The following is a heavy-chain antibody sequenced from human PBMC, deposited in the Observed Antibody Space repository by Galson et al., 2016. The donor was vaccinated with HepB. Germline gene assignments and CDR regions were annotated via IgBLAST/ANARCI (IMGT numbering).Heavy chain of an antibody. CDR2: IKQGGSEK. CDR1: GFTFSNYW. Sequence: SLRLSCAASGFTFSNYWMIWVRQAPGKGLEWLAKIKQGGSEKHYVDSVKGRFTISRDNAKDSLYLQMNTLRAEDTAVYYCARHYADWFDPWGQGTLVTVSS. D-gene: IGHD3-16*01. CDR3: ARHYADWFDP. J-gene: IGHJ5*02. V-gene: IGHV3-7*01.